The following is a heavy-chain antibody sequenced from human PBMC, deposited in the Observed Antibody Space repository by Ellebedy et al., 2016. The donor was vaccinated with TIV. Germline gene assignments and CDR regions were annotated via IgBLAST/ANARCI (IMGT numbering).Heavy chain of an antibody. CDR1: GESFSGFY. CDR2: MNHSGSS. CDR3: ARGRTSTVTKPKYFDY. Sequence: SETLSLTXAVYGESFSGFYWSWIRQPPGKGLEWIGEMNHSGSSNYNPSLKSRVTISVDTSKNQFSLKLSSVTVADTAVYYCARGRTSTVTKPKYFDYWGQGALVTVSS. D-gene: IGHD5/OR15-5a*01. V-gene: IGHV4-34*01. J-gene: IGHJ4*02.